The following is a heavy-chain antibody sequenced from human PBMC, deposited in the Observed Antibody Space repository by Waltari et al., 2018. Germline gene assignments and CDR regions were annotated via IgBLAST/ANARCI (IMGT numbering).Heavy chain of an antibody. Sequence: QVQLVESGGGVVQPGRSLRLSCAASGFTFSSYAMHWVRQAPGKGLEWVAVISYDGSNKYYADSVKGRFTISRDNSKNTLYLQMNSLRAEDTAVYYCARDVPYYGMDVWGQGTTVTVSS. V-gene: IGHV3-30-3*01. CDR2: ISYDGSNK. CDR1: GFTFSSYA. J-gene: IGHJ6*02. CDR3: ARDVPYYGMDV.